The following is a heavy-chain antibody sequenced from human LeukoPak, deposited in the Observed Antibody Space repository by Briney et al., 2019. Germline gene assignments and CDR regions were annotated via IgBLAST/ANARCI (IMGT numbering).Heavy chain of an antibody. Sequence: GSLRLSCAASGFTFSGYYWSWIRQPPGKGLEWIGEINHTGSTNYNPSLKSRVTISVDTSKNQFSLKLNSVTAADTAVYYCASGRARYSYVWGDYWGQGTLVTVSS. CDR2: INHTGST. D-gene: IGHD5-18*01. J-gene: IGHJ4*02. CDR3: ASGRARYSYVWGDY. V-gene: IGHV4-34*01. CDR1: GFTFSGYY.